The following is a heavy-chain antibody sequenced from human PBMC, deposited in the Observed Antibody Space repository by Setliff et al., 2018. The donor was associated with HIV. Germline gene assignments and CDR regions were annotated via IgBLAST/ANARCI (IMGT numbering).Heavy chain of an antibody. CDR1: GYSISSGYF. J-gene: IGHJ4*02. CDR2: VKSSGNT. CDR3: ATERWLYQNFDS. V-gene: IGHV4-38-2*01. D-gene: IGHD3-16*01. Sequence: PSETLSLTCVVSGYSISSGYFWGWIRQPPGEGLEWIGRVKSSGNTIYNPSLKSRVTMSVDTSKNQFSLNLNSVTATDTAIYYCATERWLYQNFDSWGQGTQVTVSS.